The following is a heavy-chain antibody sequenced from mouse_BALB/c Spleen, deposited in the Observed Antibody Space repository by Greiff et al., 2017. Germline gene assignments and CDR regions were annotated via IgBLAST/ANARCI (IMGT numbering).Heavy chain of an antibody. J-gene: IGHJ1*01. CDR1: GDSITSGY. V-gene: IGHV3-8*02. Sequence: EVKLMESGPSLVKPSQTLSLTCSVTGDSITSGYWNWIRKFPGNKLEYMGYISYSGSTYYNPSLKSRISITRDTSKNQYYLQLNSVTTEDTATYYCARLTTVVAYWYFDVWGAGTTVTVSS. D-gene: IGHD1-1*01. CDR2: ISYSGST. CDR3: ARLTTVVAYWYFDV.